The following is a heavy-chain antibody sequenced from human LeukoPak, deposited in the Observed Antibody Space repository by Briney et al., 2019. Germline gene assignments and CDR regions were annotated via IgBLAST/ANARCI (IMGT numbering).Heavy chain of an antibody. Sequence: PGGSLRLSCAASGFTFSTYEMNWVRQAPGKGLEWLSYISSGGSTVYYADSVKGRFTISRDNAKNSLYLQMNGLGADDTAMYYCAQVEGYTYDYWGQGTLVTVSS. D-gene: IGHD5-12*01. V-gene: IGHV3-48*03. CDR3: AQVEGYTYDY. CDR2: ISSGGSTV. CDR1: GFTFSTYE. J-gene: IGHJ4*02.